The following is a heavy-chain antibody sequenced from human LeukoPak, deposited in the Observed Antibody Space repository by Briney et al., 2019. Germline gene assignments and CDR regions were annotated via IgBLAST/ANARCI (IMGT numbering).Heavy chain of an antibody. D-gene: IGHD3-3*01. CDR2: ISSGGETI. Sequence: GGSLRLSCAASGFTFSSYEMNWVRQAPGKGLEWVSYISSGGETIYYADSVKGRFTISRDNAENSLYLQMNSLRAEDTAVYYCARQARSLETRIPYFDYWGQGTLVTVSS. CDR3: ARQARSLETRIPYFDY. J-gene: IGHJ4*02. V-gene: IGHV3-48*03. CDR1: GFTFSSYE.